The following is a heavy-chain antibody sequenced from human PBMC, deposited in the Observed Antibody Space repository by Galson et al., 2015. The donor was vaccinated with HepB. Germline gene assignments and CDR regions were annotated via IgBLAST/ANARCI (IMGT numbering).Heavy chain of an antibody. J-gene: IGHJ5*02. CDR2: IDPSDSYT. CDR1: GYSFTSYW. Sequence: QSGAEVKKPGESLRISCKGSGYSFTSYWISWVRQMPGKGLEWMGRIDPSDSYTNYSPSFQGHVTISADKSISTAYLQWSSLKASDTAMYYCARLQTSRYSSSWINWFDPWGQGTLVTVSS. CDR3: ARLQTSRYSSSWINWFDP. D-gene: IGHD6-13*01. V-gene: IGHV5-10-1*01.